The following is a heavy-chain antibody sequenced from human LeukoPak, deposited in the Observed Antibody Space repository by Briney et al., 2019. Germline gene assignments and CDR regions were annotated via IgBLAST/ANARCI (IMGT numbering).Heavy chain of an antibody. CDR3: AKVVLLLTASDAFDF. J-gene: IGHJ3*01. CDR2: ISRNYGST. CDR1: GFTFSSNA. D-gene: IGHD2-21*02. Sequence: GGSLRLSCAASGFTFSSNAMSWVRQAPGKGLEWVSTISRNYGSTYYADSVKGRFTISRDNFKNTVFLRMNSLRAEDTAVYYCAKVVLLLTASDAFDFWGQGTKVTVSS. V-gene: IGHV3-23*01.